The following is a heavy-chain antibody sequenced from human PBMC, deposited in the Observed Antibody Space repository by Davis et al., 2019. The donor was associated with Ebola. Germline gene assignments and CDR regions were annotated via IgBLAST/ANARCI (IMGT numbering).Heavy chain of an antibody. CDR3: TTPREAYKFDY. CDR2: IKSNPDGGTT. CDR1: GFTFSKAW. V-gene: IGHV3-15*01. J-gene: IGHJ4*02. Sequence: GESMKISCAASGFTFSKAWMSWVRQAPGKGLEWVGRIKSNPDGGTTEYAAPVKGRFTISRDDSKNTVYLQLNSLKTEDTAVYYCTTPREAYKFDYWGQGTLVTVSS. D-gene: IGHD5-24*01.